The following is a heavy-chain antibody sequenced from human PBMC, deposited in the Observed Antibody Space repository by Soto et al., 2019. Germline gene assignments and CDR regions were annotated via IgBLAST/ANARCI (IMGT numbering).Heavy chain of an antibody. Sequence: PGGSLRLSCAASGFTFGDYYMSWIRQAPGKGPEWLSYISTSGSDTYYADSVKGRFTIFRDNAKNSLYLQMNSLRVEDTAVYYCAPDIVATTLFDYWGQGALVTVSS. CDR2: ISTSGSDT. V-gene: IGHV3-11*01. D-gene: IGHD5-12*01. CDR1: GFTFGDYY. CDR3: APDIVATTLFDY. J-gene: IGHJ4*02.